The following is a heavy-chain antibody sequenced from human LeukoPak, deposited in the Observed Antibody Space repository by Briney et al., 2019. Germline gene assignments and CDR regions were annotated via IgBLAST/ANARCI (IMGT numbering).Heavy chain of an antibody. CDR3: ARGRGWRYCSGGSCYGKDY. V-gene: IGHV1-8*01. CDR2: MNPNSGNT. J-gene: IGHJ4*02. D-gene: IGHD2-15*01. CDR1: GYTFTSYG. Sequence: ASVKVSCKASGYTFTSYGINWVRQATGQGLEWMGWMNPNSGNTGYAQKFQGRVTMTRNTSISTAYMELSSLRSEDTAVYYCARGRGWRYCSGGSCYGKDYWGQGTLVTVSS.